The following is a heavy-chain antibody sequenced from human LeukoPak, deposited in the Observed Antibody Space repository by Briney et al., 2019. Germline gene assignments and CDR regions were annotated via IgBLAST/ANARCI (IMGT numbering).Heavy chain of an antibody. D-gene: IGHD6-6*01. Sequence: SVKVSCKASGGTLSSYAISWVRQAPGQGLEWMGGIIPIFGTANYAQKFQGRVTITTDESTSTAYMELSSLRSDDTAVYYCARDLRQLARDRFDPWGQGTLVTVSS. V-gene: IGHV1-69*05. CDR1: GGTLSSYA. J-gene: IGHJ5*02. CDR3: ARDLRQLARDRFDP. CDR2: IIPIFGTA.